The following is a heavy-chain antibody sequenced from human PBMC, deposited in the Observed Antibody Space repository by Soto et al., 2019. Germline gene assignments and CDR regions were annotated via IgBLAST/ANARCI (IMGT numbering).Heavy chain of an antibody. J-gene: IGHJ4*02. CDR1: GYSFAGYW. Sequence: PGESLKISCKGSGYSFAGYWITWVRPKPGKGLGWMGRIDPSDSQTYYSPSFRGHVTISATKSITTVFLQWSSLRASDTAMYYCARQIYDSDTGPNFQYYFDSWGQGTPVTVSS. CDR2: IDPSDSQT. V-gene: IGHV5-10-1*01. CDR3: ARQIYDSDTGPNFQYYFDS. D-gene: IGHD3-22*01.